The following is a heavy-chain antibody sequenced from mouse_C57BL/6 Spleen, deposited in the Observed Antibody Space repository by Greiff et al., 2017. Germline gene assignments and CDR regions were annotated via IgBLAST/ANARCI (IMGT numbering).Heavy chain of an antibody. D-gene: IGHD1-1*01. Sequence: EVKLMESGGGLVQSGRSLRLSCATSGFTFSDFYMEWVRQAPGKGLEWIAASRNKANDYTTEYSASVKGRFIVSRDTSQSILYLQMNALRAEDTAIYYCARDASSYGSSHMDYWGQGTSVTVSS. V-gene: IGHV7-1*01. CDR1: GFTFSDFY. J-gene: IGHJ4*01. CDR2: SRNKANDYTT. CDR3: ARDASSYGSSHMDY.